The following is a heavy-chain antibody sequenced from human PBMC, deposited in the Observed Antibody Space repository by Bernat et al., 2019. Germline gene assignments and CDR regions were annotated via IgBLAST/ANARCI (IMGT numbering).Heavy chain of an antibody. V-gene: IGHV3-30*18. CDR3: AKGSGRSSSSGGIDY. CDR1: GFTFSTYA. D-gene: IGHD6-6*01. J-gene: IGHJ4*02. Sequence: QVQLVESGGGVVQPGRSLRLSCAASGFTFSTYAIHWVRHAPGKGLKWVAVISYDGINKYYADSVKARFTISRDNSNNTVYLQMNSLRPEDTAVYYCAKGSGRSSSSGGIDYWGQGTLVTVSS. CDR2: ISYDGINK.